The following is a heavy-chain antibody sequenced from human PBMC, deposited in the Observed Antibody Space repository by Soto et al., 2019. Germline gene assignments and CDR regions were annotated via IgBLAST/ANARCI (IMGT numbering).Heavy chain of an antibody. Sequence: PGESLKISCKGSGYSFTSYWIGWVRQMPGKGLEWMGIIYPGDSDTRYSPSFQGQVTISADKSISTAYLQWSSLKASDTAMYYCARHFVLLEDYYGSGSYYLHDAFDIWGQGTMVTVSS. CDR2: IYPGDSDT. CDR3: ARHFVLLEDYYGSGSYYLHDAFDI. V-gene: IGHV5-51*01. D-gene: IGHD3-10*01. J-gene: IGHJ3*02. CDR1: GYSFTSYW.